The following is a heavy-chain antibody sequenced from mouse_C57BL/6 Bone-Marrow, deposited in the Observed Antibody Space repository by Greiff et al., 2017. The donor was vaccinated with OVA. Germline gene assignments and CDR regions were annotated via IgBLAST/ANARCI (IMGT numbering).Heavy chain of an antibody. D-gene: IGHD4-1*01. CDR1: GYTFTDYE. CDR3: TRQDWEDAMDY. CDR2: IDPETGGT. Sequence: VQLQQSGAELVRPGASVTLSCKASGYTFTDYEMHWVKQTPVHGLEWIGAIDPETGGTAYNQKFKGKAILTADKSSSTAYMKLRSLTSEDSAVYYCTRQDWEDAMDYWGQGTSVTVSS. V-gene: IGHV1-15*01. J-gene: IGHJ4*01.